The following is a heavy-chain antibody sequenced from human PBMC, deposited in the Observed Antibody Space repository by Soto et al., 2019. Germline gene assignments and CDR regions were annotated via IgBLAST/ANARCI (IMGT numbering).Heavy chain of an antibody. J-gene: IGHJ6*02. CDR2: IIPIFGTA. CDR3: ARDTYYDSSGYYWDYYSGMDV. CDR1: A. Sequence: ARRWVRQEKRKGLEWMGGIIPIFGTANYAQKFQGRVTITADESTSTAYMELSSLRSEDTAVYYCARDTYYDSSGYYWDYYSGMDVWVQGTTVPGSS. D-gene: IGHD3-22*01. V-gene: IGHV1-69*01.